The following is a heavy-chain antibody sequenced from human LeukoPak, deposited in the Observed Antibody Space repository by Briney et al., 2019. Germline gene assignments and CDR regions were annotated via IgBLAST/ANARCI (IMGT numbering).Heavy chain of an antibody. CDR3: ARGTSSSWSHDAFDI. J-gene: IGHJ3*02. V-gene: IGHV1-18*01. Sequence: ASVKVSCKASGYTFTSYGISWVRQAPGQGLEWTGWNSAYNGNTNYAQQLQGRVTMTTDTSTSTAYMELRSLRSDDTAVYYCARGTSSSWSHDAFDIWGQGTMVTVSS. CDR2: NSAYNGNT. D-gene: IGHD6-13*01. CDR1: GYTFTSYG.